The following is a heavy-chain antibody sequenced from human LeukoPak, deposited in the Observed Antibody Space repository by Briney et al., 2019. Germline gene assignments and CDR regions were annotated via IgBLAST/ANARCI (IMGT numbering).Heavy chain of an antibody. V-gene: IGHV3-33*06. Sequence: GGSLRLSCAASGFTFSSYGIHWVRQAPGKGLEWVAIVWYDGKNKFYGDSVKGRFTISRDNSKNTVDLQMNSLRVEDTAVYYCAKRGTRATHGMDVWGQGTTVTVSS. CDR2: VWYDGKNK. D-gene: IGHD3-16*01. CDR1: GFTFSSYG. CDR3: AKRGTRATHGMDV. J-gene: IGHJ6*02.